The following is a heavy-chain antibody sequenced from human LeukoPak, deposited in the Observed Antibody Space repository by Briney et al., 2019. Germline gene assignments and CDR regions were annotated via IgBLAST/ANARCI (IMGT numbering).Heavy chain of an antibody. CDR3: ARAPFRKPGVCTNGVCYTFDY. D-gene: IGHD2-8*01. CDR1: GYTFTSYG. V-gene: IGHV1-8*03. J-gene: IGHJ4*02. CDR2: MNPNSGNT. Sequence: GASVKVSCKASGYTFTSYGINWVRQATGQGLEWMGWMNPNSGNTGYAQKFQGRVTITRNTSISTAYMELSSLRSEDTAVYYCARAPFRKPGVCTNGVCYTFDYWGQGTLVTVSS.